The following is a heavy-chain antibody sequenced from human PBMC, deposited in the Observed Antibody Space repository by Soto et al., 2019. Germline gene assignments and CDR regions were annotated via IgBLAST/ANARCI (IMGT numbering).Heavy chain of an antibody. Sequence: GPTLVNPTQTLTLTCTFSGFSLSTSGMCVSWIRQPPGKALEWLALIDWDDDKYYSTSLKTRLTISKDTSKNQVVLTMTNMDPVDTATYYCARIHYYDSSGYDGMDVWGQGTTVTVSS. D-gene: IGHD3-22*01. CDR3: ARIHYYDSSGYDGMDV. V-gene: IGHV2-70*01. CDR2: IDWDDDK. CDR1: GFSLSTSGMC. J-gene: IGHJ6*02.